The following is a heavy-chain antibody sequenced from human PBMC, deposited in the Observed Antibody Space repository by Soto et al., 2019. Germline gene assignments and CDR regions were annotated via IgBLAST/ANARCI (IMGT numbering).Heavy chain of an antibody. D-gene: IGHD3-10*01. Sequence: TGGSLRLSCAASGFTFSSYEMNWVRQAPGKGLEWVSYISSSGSTIYYADSVKGRFTISRDNAKNSLYLQMNSLRAEDTAAYYCAKGRYYYGSGSYYAYGMDVWGQGTTVTVSS. V-gene: IGHV3-48*03. CDR1: GFTFSSYE. CDR3: AKGRYYYGSGSYYAYGMDV. J-gene: IGHJ6*02. CDR2: ISSSGSTI.